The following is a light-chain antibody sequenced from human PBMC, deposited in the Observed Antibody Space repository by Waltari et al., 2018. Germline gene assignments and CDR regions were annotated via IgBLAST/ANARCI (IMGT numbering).Light chain of an antibody. J-gene: IGLJ2*01. V-gene: IGLV2-14*03. CDR3: SSYISSDTLEL. Sequence: HSALTQPASVSGSPGQSIPISCTGPSSDVGGYNYVYRYQPHPGKAPKLMIYDVSNRPSGVSNRFSGSKSGNTASLTISGLQAEDEADYYCSSYISSDTLELFGGGTSLTVL. CDR1: SSDVGGYNY. CDR2: DVS.